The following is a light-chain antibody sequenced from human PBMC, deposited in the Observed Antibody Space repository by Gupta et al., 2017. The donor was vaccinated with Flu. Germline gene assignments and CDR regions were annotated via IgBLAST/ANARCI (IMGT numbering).Light chain of an antibody. CDR2: SVS. CDR3: QQMNSFPVT. CDR1: REVGTW. Sequence: DIQLTQSPSSVSASVGDTVAITCRASREVGTWLAWYQQKPGKAPKALIYSVSTVHSGVPSRFSGSGSGTDFTLTINSLQPEEFATYCCQQMNSFPVTFGGGTKVEIK. V-gene: IGKV1-12*01. J-gene: IGKJ4*02.